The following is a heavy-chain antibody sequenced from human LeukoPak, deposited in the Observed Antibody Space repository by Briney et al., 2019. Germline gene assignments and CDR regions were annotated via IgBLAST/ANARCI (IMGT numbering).Heavy chain of an antibody. D-gene: IGHD3-3*01. CDR2: ISSSSSYI. Sequence: TGGSLRLSCAASGFNFSSYSMNWVRQAPGKGLEWVSSISSSSSYIYYADSVKGRFTISRDNAKNSLYLQMNSLRAEDTAVYYCARVVTIFGVVITGFDYWGQGTLVTVSS. CDR3: ARVVTIFGVVITGFDY. V-gene: IGHV3-21*01. CDR1: GFNFSSYS. J-gene: IGHJ4*02.